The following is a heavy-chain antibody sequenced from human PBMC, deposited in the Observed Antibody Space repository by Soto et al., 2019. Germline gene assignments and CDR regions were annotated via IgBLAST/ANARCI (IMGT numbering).Heavy chain of an antibody. J-gene: IGHJ3*02. CDR2: IIPIFGTA. CDR1: GGTFSSYA. CDR3: ARDLGLHDSDAFDI. D-gene: IGHD2-21*02. V-gene: IGHV1-69*01. Sequence: QVQLVQSGAEVKKPGSSVKVSCKASGGTFSSYAISWVRQAPGQGLEWMGGIIPIFGTANYAQKFQVRVTITADESTSTGYMELSSLRSDDTAVYYCARDLGLHDSDAFDIWGQGTMVTVSS.